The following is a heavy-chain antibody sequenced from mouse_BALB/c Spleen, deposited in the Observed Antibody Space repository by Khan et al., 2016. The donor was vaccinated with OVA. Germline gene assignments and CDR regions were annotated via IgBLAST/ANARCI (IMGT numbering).Heavy chain of an antibody. CDR2: ISYSGST. Sequence: EVELVESGPGLVKPSQSLSLTCTVTGYSITSGYGWNWIRQFPGNKLEWMGYISYSGSTNYNPSLQSRILNTRDTSKNQVFLQLNSVTTEDRATYYCAKTARIKYWGQGTTPTVSS. J-gene: IGHJ2*01. CDR3: AKTARIKY. D-gene: IGHD1-2*01. V-gene: IGHV3-2*02. CDR1: GYSITSGYG.